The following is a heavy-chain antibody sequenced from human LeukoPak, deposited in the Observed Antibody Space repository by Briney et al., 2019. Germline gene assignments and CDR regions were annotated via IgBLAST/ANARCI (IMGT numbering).Heavy chain of an antibody. V-gene: IGHV6-1*01. CDR2: TYYRPKFNT. Sequence: SQTLSLTCAISGDSLSNNNVAWNWIRQSPSRGLEWLGRTYYRPKFNTDYAVSVKSRTAINSDTSKNQFSLQLNSVTPEDTGVYYCARGSHSSFGYWGQGTLVTVSS. CDR3: ARGSHSSFGY. CDR1: GDSLSNNNVA. D-gene: IGHD3-10*01. J-gene: IGHJ4*02.